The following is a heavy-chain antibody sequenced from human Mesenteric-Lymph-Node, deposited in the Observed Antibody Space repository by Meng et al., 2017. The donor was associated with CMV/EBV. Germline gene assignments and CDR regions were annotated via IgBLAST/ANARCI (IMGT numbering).Heavy chain of an antibody. D-gene: IGHD6-13*01. CDR2: IKQDGSEK. V-gene: IGHV3-7*01. J-gene: IGHJ6*02. Sequence: GGSLRLSCAASGFTFSSYWMSWVRQAPGKGLEWVANIKQDGSEKYYVDSVKGRFTISRDNAKNSLYLQMNSLRAEDTAAYYCARDYSSSWYHHYYYYGMDVWGQGTTVTVSS. CDR1: GFTFSSYW. CDR3: ARDYSSSWYHHYYYYGMDV.